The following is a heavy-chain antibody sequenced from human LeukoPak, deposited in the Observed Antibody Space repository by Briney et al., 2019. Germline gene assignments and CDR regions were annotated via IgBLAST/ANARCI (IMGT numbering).Heavy chain of an antibody. D-gene: IGHD6-25*01. CDR3: AKSGGYGLIDY. Sequence: ASETLSLTCNASGVSISSSSYYWGWIRQPPGKGLEWIGSIYSSGSTYYNSSLKSRVTISIDTSKNQVSLKMSSVTAADTAVYYCAKSGGYGLIDYWGQGTLVTVSS. CDR1: GVSISSSSYY. J-gene: IGHJ4*01. CDR2: IYSSGST. V-gene: IGHV4-39*01.